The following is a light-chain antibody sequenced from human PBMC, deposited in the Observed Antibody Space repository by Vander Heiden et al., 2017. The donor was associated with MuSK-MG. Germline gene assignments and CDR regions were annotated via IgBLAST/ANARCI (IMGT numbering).Light chain of an antibody. CDR1: QGISNS. Sequence: DIQMTQSPSSLSASVGDRVTITCRASQGISNSLAWYQQKAGKAPKLLLFDASKLESGVPSRFSGSGSGTDYTLTISSLQPEDFATYYCQHDDSVPLTVGGGTKVEIK. J-gene: IGKJ4*01. V-gene: IGKV1-NL1*01. CDR3: QHDDSVPLT. CDR2: DAS.